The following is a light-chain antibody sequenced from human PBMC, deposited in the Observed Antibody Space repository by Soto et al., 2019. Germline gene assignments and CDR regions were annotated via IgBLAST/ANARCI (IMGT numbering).Light chain of an antibody. Sequence: QSVLTQPASVSGSPGQSITISCTGTSSEVSWYQQHPDKAPKLMIYEGTRWPSGVSDRFSGSRSDNTASLTISGLQAEDEADYYCCSYAPSSNFVVFGGGTQLTVL. CDR2: EGT. CDR3: CSYAPSSNFVV. CDR1: SSEV. J-gene: IGLJ2*01. V-gene: IGLV2-23*01.